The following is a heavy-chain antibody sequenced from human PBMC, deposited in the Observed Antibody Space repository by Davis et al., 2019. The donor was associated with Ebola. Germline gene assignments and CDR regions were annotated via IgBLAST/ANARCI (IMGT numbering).Heavy chain of an antibody. CDR1: GYTFTSFH. CDR3: ARGPAFNTVPPHFWGY. J-gene: IGHJ4*02. CDR2: INPSAGSI. Sequence: ASVKVSCKASGYTFTSFHIHWVRQAPGQGLEWMGIINPSAGSITYAQKFQGRITMTRSTSVNTAYMELSSLRSEDTAVYYCARGPAFNTVPPHFWGYWGQGTLVTVSS. V-gene: IGHV1-46*01. D-gene: IGHD3-3*02.